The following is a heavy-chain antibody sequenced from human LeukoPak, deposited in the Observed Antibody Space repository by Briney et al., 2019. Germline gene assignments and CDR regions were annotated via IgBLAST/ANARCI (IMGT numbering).Heavy chain of an antibody. Sequence: PGGSLRLSCAASGFTFSSYGMHWVRQAPGKGLEWVAVIWYDGSNKYYADSVKGRFTISRDNSKNTLYLQMNSLRAEGTAVYYCARDLYSYGLGDAFDIWGQGTMVTVSS. CDR2: IWYDGSNK. J-gene: IGHJ3*02. CDR1: GFTFSSYG. D-gene: IGHD5-18*01. V-gene: IGHV3-33*01. CDR3: ARDLYSYGLGDAFDI.